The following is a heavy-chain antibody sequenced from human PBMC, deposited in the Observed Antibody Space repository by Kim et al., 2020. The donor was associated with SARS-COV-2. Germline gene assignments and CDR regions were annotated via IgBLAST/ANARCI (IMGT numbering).Heavy chain of an antibody. J-gene: IGHJ4*02. CDR3: VRGSGPAAGAF. CDR2: INPSGAST. Sequence: ASVKVSCKASGYTFTSFYMHWVRQAPGQGLEWMGKINPSGASTSYAQNFQGRVTMTSDTSTSTVYMELSSLSSEDTAVYYCVRGSGPAAGAFWGQGTLVTVSS. CDR1: GYTFTSFY. V-gene: IGHV1-46*01. D-gene: IGHD6-13*01.